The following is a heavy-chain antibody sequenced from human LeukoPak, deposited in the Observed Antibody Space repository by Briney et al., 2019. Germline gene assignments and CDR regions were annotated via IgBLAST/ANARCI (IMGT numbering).Heavy chain of an antibody. Sequence: KVGESLKISCKGSGYNFTNFWIGWVRQMSGKGLEWMGIIYPGDSDTKYSPSFQGQVTISADKSISTAYLQWSSLKASDTAMYYCARFRRYDSSGYYLNALFDYWGQGTLVTVSS. CDR3: ARFRRYDSSGYYLNALFDY. J-gene: IGHJ4*02. CDR2: IYPGDSDT. CDR1: GYNFTNFW. V-gene: IGHV5-51*01. D-gene: IGHD3-22*01.